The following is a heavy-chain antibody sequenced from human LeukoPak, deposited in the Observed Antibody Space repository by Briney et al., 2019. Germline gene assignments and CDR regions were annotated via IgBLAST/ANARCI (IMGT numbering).Heavy chain of an antibody. CDR3: AKTRAGNSSGRDPGWPMDY. CDR1: GFNFSNFA. J-gene: IGHJ4*02. V-gene: IGHV3-23*01. D-gene: IGHD3-22*01. Sequence: GGSLRLSCAASGFNFSNFAMTWVRQGPERGLEWVSAISDSGSNTYYADSVKGRFTISRDSSKNKLYLQMNSLRDEDTALYYCAKTRAGNSSGRDPGWPMDYWGQGTLVTVSS. CDR2: ISDSGSNT.